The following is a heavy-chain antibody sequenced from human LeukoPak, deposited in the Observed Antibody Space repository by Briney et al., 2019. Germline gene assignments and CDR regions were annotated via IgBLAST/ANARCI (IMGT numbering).Heavy chain of an antibody. Sequence: GGSLRLSCAASGFTFYDYGMIWLRQAPGKGLEWVSGINWNGGSTGYADSVKGRFTISRDNAKNSLYLQMNSLRAEDTALYYCARDDCSGGSCYFDYWGQGTLVTVSS. CDR1: GFTFYDYG. CDR2: INWNGGST. V-gene: IGHV3-20*04. CDR3: ARDDCSGGSCYFDY. D-gene: IGHD2-15*01. J-gene: IGHJ4*02.